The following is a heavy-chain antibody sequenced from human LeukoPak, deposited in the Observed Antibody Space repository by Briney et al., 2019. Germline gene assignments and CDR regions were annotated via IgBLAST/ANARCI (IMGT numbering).Heavy chain of an antibody. CDR1: GGSISSGGYY. V-gene: IGHV4-31*01. D-gene: IGHD2-21*02. Sequence: SQTLSLTCTVSGGSISSGGYYWSWIREHPGKGLEWIGFIYYSGSTYYSSCVATLVSISVDTSKSHFSLKLSSVTAADTAVYYCARSKWSAYCGRACYTVNFDYWGQGTLVTVSS. J-gene: IGHJ4*02. CDR3: ARSKWSAYCGRACYTVNFDY. CDR2: IYYSGST.